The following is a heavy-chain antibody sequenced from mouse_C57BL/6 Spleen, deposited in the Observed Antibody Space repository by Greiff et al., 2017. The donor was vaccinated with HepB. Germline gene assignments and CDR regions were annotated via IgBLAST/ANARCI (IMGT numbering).Heavy chain of an antibody. V-gene: IGHV1-50*01. J-gene: IGHJ2*01. CDR2: IDPSDSYT. Sequence: QVQLQQSGAELVKPGASVKLSCKASGYTFTSYWMQWVKQRPGQGLEWIGEIDPSDSYTNYNQKFKGKATLTVDTSSSTAYMQLSSLTSEDSAVYYCALGYYFDYWGQGTTLTVSS. D-gene: IGHD4-1*01. CDR1: GYTFTSYW. CDR3: ALGYYFDY.